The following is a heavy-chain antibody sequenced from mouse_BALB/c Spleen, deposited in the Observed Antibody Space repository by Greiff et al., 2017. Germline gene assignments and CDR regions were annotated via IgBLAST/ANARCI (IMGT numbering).Heavy chain of an antibody. CDR2: ISSGGST. J-gene: IGHJ4*01. CDR3: ARTLTHYYAMDY. CDR1: GFTFSSYA. V-gene: IGHV5-6-5*01. Sequence: EVKVVESGGGLVKPGGSLKLSCAASGFTFSSYAMSWVRQTPEKRLEWVASISSGGSTYYPDSVKGRFTISRDNARNILYLQMSSLRSEDTAMYYCARTLTHYYAMDYWGQGTSVTVSS.